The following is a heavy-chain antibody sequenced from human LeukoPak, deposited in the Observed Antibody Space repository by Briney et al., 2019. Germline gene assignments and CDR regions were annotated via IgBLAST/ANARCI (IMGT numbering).Heavy chain of an antibody. CDR2: TRNKANSYTT. J-gene: IGHJ4*02. Sequence: GGSLRLSCAASGFTFSDHYMDWVRQAPGKGLEWVGRTRNKANSYTTEYAASVKGRFTISRDDSKNSLCLQMNSLKTEDTAVYYCARASEGTYYPYFDYWGQGTLVTVSS. D-gene: IGHD1-26*01. CDR3: ARASEGTYYPYFDY. CDR1: GFTFSDHY. V-gene: IGHV3-72*01.